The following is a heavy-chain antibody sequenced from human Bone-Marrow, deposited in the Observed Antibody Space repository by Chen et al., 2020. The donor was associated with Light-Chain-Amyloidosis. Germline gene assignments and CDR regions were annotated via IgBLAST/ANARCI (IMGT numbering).Heavy chain of an antibody. J-gene: IGHJ4*02. D-gene: IGHD3-16*02. Sequence: QVQLQQWGAGLLKPSETLFLTCVVSGGSFSGHYWSWIRQTPGKGLEWIGEVNHGGSTNYNPSLKSRVTISIDTAKSHFSLNLSSVTAADTATYYCARGGRGSYRAFDYWGQGTLVTVSS. CDR1: GGSFSGHY. V-gene: IGHV4-34*02. CDR3: ARGGRGSYRAFDY. CDR2: VNHGGST.